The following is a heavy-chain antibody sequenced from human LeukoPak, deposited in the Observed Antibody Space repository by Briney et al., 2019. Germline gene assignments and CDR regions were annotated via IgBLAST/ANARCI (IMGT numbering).Heavy chain of an antibody. CDR3: AKDEAVAGFDY. D-gene: IGHD6-19*01. V-gene: IGHV3-23*01. J-gene: IGHJ4*02. CDR1: GFPFTNAW. Sequence: GGSLRLSCAASGFPFTNAWLNWVRQAPGKGLEWVSAISGSGGSTYYADSVKGRFTISRDNSKNTLYLQMNSLRAEDTAVYYCAKDEAVAGFDYWGQGTLVTVSS. CDR2: ISGSGGST.